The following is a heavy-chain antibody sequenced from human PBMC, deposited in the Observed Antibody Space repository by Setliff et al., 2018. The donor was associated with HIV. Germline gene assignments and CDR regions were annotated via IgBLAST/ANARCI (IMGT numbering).Heavy chain of an antibody. CDR1: RYSFNNYW. V-gene: IGHV5-51*01. Sequence: GESLTLSCEGSRYSFNNYWIGWVRQMPGKGLEWMGIIYPGDSDTRYSTSFQGQVTISADKSISTAYLQWSSLKASDTVMYYCARLDGYSYGSLGYYYYYFMDVWGKGNPGHRLL. D-gene: IGHD5-18*01. CDR2: IYPGDSDT. CDR3: ARLDGYSYGSLGYYYYYFMDV. J-gene: IGHJ6*03.